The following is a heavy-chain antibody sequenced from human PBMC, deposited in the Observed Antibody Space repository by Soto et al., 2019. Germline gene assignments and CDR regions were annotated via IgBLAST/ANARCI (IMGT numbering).Heavy chain of an antibody. D-gene: IGHD6-19*01. CDR1: GGSFSGYY. Sequence: SETLSLTCAVYGGSFSGYYWSWIRQPPGKGLEWIGEINHSGSTNYNPSLKSRVTISVDTSKNQFSLKLSSVTAADTAVYYCARGVGSGWSYYYYYYGMDVWGQGTTVTVSS. CDR3: ARGVGSGWSYYYYYYGMDV. CDR2: INHSGST. J-gene: IGHJ6*02. V-gene: IGHV4-34*01.